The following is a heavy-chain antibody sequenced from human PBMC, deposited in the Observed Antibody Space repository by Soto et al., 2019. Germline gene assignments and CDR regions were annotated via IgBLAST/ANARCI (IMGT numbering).Heavy chain of an antibody. D-gene: IGHD1-1*01. Sequence: EVQLVESGGGLVQPGGSLRLSCAASGFTFSGYNMNWVRQAPGKGLEWISCIKRDSSGTWYADSVKGRFTMSRDNAKNSLYLQMNRLRDEDTAVYFVARDSNCSSDYWGQGTLVAVSS. CDR2: IKRDSSGT. CDR1: GFTFSGYN. J-gene: IGHJ4*02. V-gene: IGHV3-48*02. CDR3: ARDSNCSSDY.